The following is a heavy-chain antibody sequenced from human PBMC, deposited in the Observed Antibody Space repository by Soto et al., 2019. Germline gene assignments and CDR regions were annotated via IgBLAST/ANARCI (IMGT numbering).Heavy chain of an antibody. CDR2: INAHSGGT. J-gene: IGHJ5*02. D-gene: IGHD6-6*01. CDR3: AKDLTRQLAYWLDP. CDR1: GFSFTGYY. Sequence: ASVKVSCKASGFSFTGYYIHWLRQAPGQGLEWMGWINAHSGGTEYAQKFQGRVTLTRDTSIATAYLTLASLTSDDTALYYCAKDLTRQLAYWLDPWGQGTLVTVSS. V-gene: IGHV1-2*02.